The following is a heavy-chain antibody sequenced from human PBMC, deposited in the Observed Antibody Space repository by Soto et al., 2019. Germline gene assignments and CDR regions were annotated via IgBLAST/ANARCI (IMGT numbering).Heavy chain of an antibody. CDR1: GYTFTGYY. Sequence: ASVTVYCPASGYTFTGYYMHWVRQAPGQGLERMGWINPNSGGTNYAQKFQGWVTMTRDTSISTAYMELSRLRSDDTAVYYCARGARLLECLSIHYYYYMDVWGKGTTVTVSS. V-gene: IGHV1-2*04. D-gene: IGHD3-3*01. CDR2: INPNSGGT. CDR3: ARGARLLECLSIHYYYYMDV. J-gene: IGHJ6*03.